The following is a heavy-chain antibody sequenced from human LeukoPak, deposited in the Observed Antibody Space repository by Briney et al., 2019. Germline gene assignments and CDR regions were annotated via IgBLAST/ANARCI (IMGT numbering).Heavy chain of an antibody. J-gene: IGHJ4*01. V-gene: IGHV3-7*01. CDR2: INQDGSGK. CDR3: ATLYLDY. CDR1: GFSFSTYT. Sequence: GGSLRLSCAASGFSFSTYTVSWVRQAPGKGLKYVASINQDGSGKYYVDSVKGRFTISRDNAKKSLYLQMNSLRAEDTAVYYCATLYLDYCGHGTLVTVSS.